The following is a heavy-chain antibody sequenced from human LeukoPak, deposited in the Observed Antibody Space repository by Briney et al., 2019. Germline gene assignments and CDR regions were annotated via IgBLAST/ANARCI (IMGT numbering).Heavy chain of an antibody. J-gene: IGHJ3*02. CDR1: GFTFSSYA. V-gene: IGHV3-30-3*01. CDR3: ARVGVFEGAFDI. Sequence: PGGSLRLSCAASGFTFSSYAMHWVRQAPGKGLEWVAVISYDGSNKYYADSVKGRFTISRDNSKNTLYLQMNSLRAEDTAVYYCARVGVFEGAFDIWGQGTMVTVSS. CDR2: ISYDGSNK. D-gene: IGHD3-16*01.